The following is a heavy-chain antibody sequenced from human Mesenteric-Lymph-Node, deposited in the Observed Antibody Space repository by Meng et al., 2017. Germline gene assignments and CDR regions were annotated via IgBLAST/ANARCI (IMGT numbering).Heavy chain of an antibody. V-gene: IGHV1-2*02. CDR2: INPNSGAT. CDR1: GYTLTDYY. D-gene: IGHD5-18*01. CDR3: AREINGYHWDY. J-gene: IGHJ4*02. Sequence: ASVKVSCKASGYTLTDYYMHWVRQAPGQGLEWMGWINPNSGATNYAQKSQGRVTMTRDTSISTAYMELSSLRSDDTAVYYCAREINGYHWDYWGQGTLVTVSS.